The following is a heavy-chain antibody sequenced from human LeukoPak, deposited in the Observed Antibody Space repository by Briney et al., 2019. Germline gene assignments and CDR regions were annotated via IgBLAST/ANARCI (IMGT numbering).Heavy chain of an antibody. V-gene: IGHV1-69*01. J-gene: IGHJ5*02. CDR1: RGTFSTYA. D-gene: IGHD2-2*01. CDR3: ARDTRHRYCSSTICYRGWLDP. Sequence: SVKVSCKASRGTFSTYAISWVRQAPGQGLEWMGGLIPIFGTANYAQKFQGRVTITADESTSTAYMELSSLRSEDTAVYYCARDTRHRYCSSTICYRGWLDPWGQGNLVTVSS. CDR2: LIPIFGTA.